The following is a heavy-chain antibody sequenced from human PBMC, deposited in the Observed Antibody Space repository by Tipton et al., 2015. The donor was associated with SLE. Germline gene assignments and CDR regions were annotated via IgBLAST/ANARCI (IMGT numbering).Heavy chain of an antibody. CDR2: IYYSGST. V-gene: IGHV4-31*03. CDR3: AGRGNRGGDY. J-gene: IGHJ4*02. D-gene: IGHD1/OR15-1a*01. CDR1: GGSISSGGYY. Sequence: TLSLTCTVSGGSISSGGYYWSWIRQHPGKGLEWIGYIYYSGSTYYNPSLKSRLTISVDTSKNQFSLKLSSVTAADPAVYYCAGRGNRGGDYWGQGTLVTVSS.